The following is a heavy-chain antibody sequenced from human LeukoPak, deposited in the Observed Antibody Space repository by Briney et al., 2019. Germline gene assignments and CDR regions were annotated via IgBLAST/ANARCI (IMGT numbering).Heavy chain of an antibody. CDR3: AREGDGYNAFDI. CDR2: INHSGST. CDR1: GGSFSGYY. V-gene: IGHV4-34*01. J-gene: IGHJ3*02. D-gene: IGHD5-24*01. Sequence: SETLSLTCAVYGGSFSGYYWSWICQPPGKGLEWIGEINHSGSTNYNPSLKSRVTISVDTSKNQFSLKLSSVTAADTAVYYCAREGDGYNAFDIWGQGTMVTVSS.